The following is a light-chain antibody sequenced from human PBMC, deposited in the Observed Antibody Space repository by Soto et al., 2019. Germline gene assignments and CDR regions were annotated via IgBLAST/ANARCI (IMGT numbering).Light chain of an antibody. V-gene: IGLV2-14*01. Sequence: QSALTQPASVSGSPGQSITISCTGTNSDVGGYNYVSWYQRHPGKAPKILIYGVSYRPSGVSNRFSGSKSGNTASLTISGLQAEDEADYYCSSYTTRNSWVFGGVTKLSVL. J-gene: IGLJ3*02. CDR2: GVS. CDR1: NSDVGGYNY. CDR3: SSYTTRNSWV.